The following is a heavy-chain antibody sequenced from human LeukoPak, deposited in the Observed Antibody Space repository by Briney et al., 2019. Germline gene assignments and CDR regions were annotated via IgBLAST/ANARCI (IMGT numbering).Heavy chain of an antibody. D-gene: IGHD1-7*01. CDR3: AKYVTGTRAFDI. Sequence: HPGRSLRLSCAASGFTFDDYAMHWVRQGPGKGLEWVSGITWNSGTIGYADPVKGRFTISRDNAKNSLYLQMNSLRAEDTALYYCAKYVTGTRAFDIWGQGTMVTVSS. J-gene: IGHJ3*02. V-gene: IGHV3-9*01. CDR2: ITWNSGTI. CDR1: GFTFDDYA.